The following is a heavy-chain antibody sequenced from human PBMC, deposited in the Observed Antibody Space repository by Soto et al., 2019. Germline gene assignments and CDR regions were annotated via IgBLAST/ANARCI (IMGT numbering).Heavy chain of an antibody. CDR1: GGSISSYY. D-gene: IGHD6-19*01. CDR2: IYTSGST. CDR3: ARDGLWDSSGWYKAFDI. V-gene: IGHV4-4*07. Sequence: SETLSLTCTVSGGSISSYYWSWIRQPAGKGLEWIGRIYTSGSTNYNPSLKSRVTMSVDTSKNQFSLKLSSVTAADTAVYYCARDGLWDSSGWYKAFDIWGQGTMVTVSS. J-gene: IGHJ3*02.